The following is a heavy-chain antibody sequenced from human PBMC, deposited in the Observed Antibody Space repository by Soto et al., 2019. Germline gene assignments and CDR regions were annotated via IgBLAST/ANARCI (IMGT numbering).Heavy chain of an antibody. D-gene: IGHD3-9*01. CDR2: ISAYNGNT. V-gene: IGHV1-18*04. J-gene: IGHJ6*02. CDR1: GYTFTSYV. Sequence: ASVKVSCKASGYTFTSYVISWVRQAPGQGLEWMGWISAYNGNTNYAQKLQGRVTMTTDTSTSTAYMELRSLRSDDTAVYYCTRRVRYYYILTGYYPPAGLHVWGQAPTLTLSS. CDR3: TRRVRYYYILTGYYPPAGLHV.